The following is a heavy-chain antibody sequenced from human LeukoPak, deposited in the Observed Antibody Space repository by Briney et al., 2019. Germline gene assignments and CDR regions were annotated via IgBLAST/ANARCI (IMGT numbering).Heavy chain of an antibody. D-gene: IGHD3-22*01. CDR3: ASDSISMNAFDA. Sequence: SETLSLTCTVSGGSFTTHYWSWIRQPPGKGLEWIGYISYIGSTNYNPSLKSRVTISIDTSNNEVPLMLTSVTAADTAVYYCASDSISMNAFDAWGQGTMVTVSS. CDR1: GGSFTTHY. V-gene: IGHV4-59*11. J-gene: IGHJ3*01. CDR2: ISYIGST.